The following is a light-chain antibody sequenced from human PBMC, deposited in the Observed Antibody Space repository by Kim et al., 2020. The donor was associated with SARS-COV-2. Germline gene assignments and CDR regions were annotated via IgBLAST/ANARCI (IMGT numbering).Light chain of an antibody. CDR3: SSYTSSSTNV. CDR2: DVS. CDR1: SSDVGGYNY. V-gene: IGLV2-14*01. Sequence: QSVLTQPASVSGSPGQSITISCTGTSSDVGGYNYVSWYQQHPGKAPKLMIYDVSKRPSGVSNRLSGSKSGNTASLTISGLQAEDEADYYCSSYTSSSTNVFGTGTKVTVL. J-gene: IGLJ1*01.